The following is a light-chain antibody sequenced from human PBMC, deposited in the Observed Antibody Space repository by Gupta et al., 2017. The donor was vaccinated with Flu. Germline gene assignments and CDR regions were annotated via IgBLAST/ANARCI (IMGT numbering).Light chain of an antibody. CDR1: SSDVGGYNY. V-gene: IGLV2-8*01. CDR3: SSYAGSNTLI. Sequence: QSALTQPPSASGSPGHSVTHSCTETSSDVGGYNYVSWYQQHPGKAPKLMIYEVTKRPTGVPDRLSGSKSGNTASLTVSGRQADDEAEYYCSSYAGSNTLIFGGGTRLTGL. J-gene: IGLJ2*01. CDR2: EVT.